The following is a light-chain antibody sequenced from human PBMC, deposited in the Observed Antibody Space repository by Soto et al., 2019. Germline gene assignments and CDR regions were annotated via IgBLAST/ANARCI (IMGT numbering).Light chain of an antibody. J-gene: IGKJ3*01. V-gene: IGKV3-11*01. Sequence: EIVLTQSPATLSLSPGERATLSCRASQSVSSYLAWYQQKPGQAPRLLIYDASNRATGIPARFSGSGSGTDFTLTISSLEPEDFAVYYFQQRSKRQGGFTFGPGTKVDIK. CDR2: DAS. CDR3: QQRSKRQGGFT. CDR1: QSVSSY.